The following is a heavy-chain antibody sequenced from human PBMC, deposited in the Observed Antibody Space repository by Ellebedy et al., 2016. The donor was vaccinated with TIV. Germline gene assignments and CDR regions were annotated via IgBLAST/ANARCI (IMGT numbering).Heavy chain of an antibody. CDR2: ISGYNGNT. J-gene: IGHJ4*02. D-gene: IGHD2-2*01. CDR1: GYTFTSYG. Sequence: AASVKVSCKASGYTFTSYGISWVRQAPGQGLEWMGWISGYNGNTNYAQKFQGRVTMTTETSTSTAYMELTSLRSDDTAVYYCARDYSGRVVPAARTFDYWGQGTLVTVSS. CDR3: ARDYSGRVVPAARTFDY. V-gene: IGHV1-18*04.